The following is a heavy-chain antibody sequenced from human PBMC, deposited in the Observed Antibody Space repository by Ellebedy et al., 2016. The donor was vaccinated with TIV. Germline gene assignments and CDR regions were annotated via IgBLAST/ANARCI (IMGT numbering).Heavy chain of an antibody. CDR1: GGSMRSGPYC. V-gene: IGHV4-30-2*01. J-gene: IGHJ4*02. Sequence: SETLSLTXAVSGGSMRSGPYCWSWIRQPPGKGLEWVGYINQSGRTYYNPSLKSRVTISVDRSRNKFSLDLRSVTAADTAVYYCARGRHSYGYEWLGTWGQGTLASVSS. CDR3: ARGRHSYGYEWLGT. D-gene: IGHD5-18*01. CDR2: INQSGRT.